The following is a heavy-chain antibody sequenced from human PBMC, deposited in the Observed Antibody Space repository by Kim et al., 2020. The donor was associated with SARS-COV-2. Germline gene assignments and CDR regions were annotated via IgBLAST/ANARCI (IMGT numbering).Heavy chain of an antibody. CDR3: AKIRWDFTDYGMDV. J-gene: IGHJ6*02. Sequence: GGSLRLSCAASGFTFDDYAMHWVRQAPGKGLEWVAGISWNSGSIGYADSVKGRFTISRDNAKNSLYLQMNSLRAEDTALYYCAKIRWDFTDYGMDVSCQG. D-gene: IGHD2-8*02. CDR2: ISWNSGSI. V-gene: IGHV3-9*01. CDR1: GFTFDDYA.